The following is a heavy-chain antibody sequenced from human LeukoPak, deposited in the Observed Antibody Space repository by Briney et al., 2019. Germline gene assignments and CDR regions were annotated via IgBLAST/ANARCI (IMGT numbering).Heavy chain of an antibody. CDR2: INPNSGGT. D-gene: IGHD3-22*01. J-gene: IGHJ4*02. V-gene: IGHV1-2*04. Sequence: ASVKVSCKASGYTFTGYYMHWVRQAPGQGLEWVGWINPNSGGTNYAQKFQGWVTMTRDTSISTAYMELSRLRSDDTAVYYCARDSHYYDSSGQFDYWGQGTLVTVSS. CDR1: GYTFTGYY. CDR3: ARDSHYYDSSGQFDY.